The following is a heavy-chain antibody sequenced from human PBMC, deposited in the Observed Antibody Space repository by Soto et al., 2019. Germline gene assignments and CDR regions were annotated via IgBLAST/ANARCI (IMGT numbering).Heavy chain of an antibody. V-gene: IGHV3-23*01. D-gene: IGHD1-26*01. Sequence: EVQLLESGGGLVQPGGSLRLSCAASGFTFSSYAMSWVRQAPGKGLEWVSSISGSGGNAYYADSVKGRFTISRDNSKNTLHLQINSLRADDTAVYHCAKDGASGSYPPYYYYGMDVWGQGTTVTVSS. CDR3: AKDGASGSYPPYYYYGMDV. CDR1: GFTFSSYA. CDR2: ISGSGGNA. J-gene: IGHJ6*02.